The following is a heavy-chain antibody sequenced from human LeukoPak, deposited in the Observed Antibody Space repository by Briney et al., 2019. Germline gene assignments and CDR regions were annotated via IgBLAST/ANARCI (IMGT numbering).Heavy chain of an antibody. D-gene: IGHD1-26*01. J-gene: IGHJ4*02. CDR3: GREESRKHQTFDY. V-gene: IGHV1-2*02. Sequence: GASVKVSCKASGYTFTGYYMHWVRQAPGQGLEWMGWINPNSGGTNYAQKFQGRVTMTRDTSISTAYMELSRLRSDDTAVYYCGREESRKHQTFDYWGQGTLVTVSS. CDR2: INPNSGGT. CDR1: GYTFTGYY.